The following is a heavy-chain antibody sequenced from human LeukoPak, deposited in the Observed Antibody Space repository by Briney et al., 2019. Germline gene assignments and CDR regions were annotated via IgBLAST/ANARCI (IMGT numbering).Heavy chain of an antibody. J-gene: IGHJ4*02. Sequence: GGSLRLSCAASGFTFSSYAMSWVRQAPGKGLEWVSAISGSGGSTYYADSVKGRFTISRDNSKNTLYLQMNSLRAEYTAVYYCAERGLWFGENPIDYWGQGTLVTVSS. V-gene: IGHV3-23*01. CDR3: AERGLWFGENPIDY. D-gene: IGHD3-10*01. CDR2: ISGSGGST. CDR1: GFTFSSYA.